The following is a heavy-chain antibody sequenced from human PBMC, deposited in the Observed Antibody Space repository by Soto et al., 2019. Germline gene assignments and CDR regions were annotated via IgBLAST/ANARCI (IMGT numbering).Heavy chain of an antibody. J-gene: IGHJ3*02. CDR3: AKEGLVVVVAILGAFDI. V-gene: IGHV3-23*01. D-gene: IGHD2-21*01. CDR2: ISGSGGST. CDR1: GFTFSSYA. Sequence: GGSLRLSCAASGFTFSSYAMSWVRQAPGKGLEWVSAISGSGGSTYYADSVKGRFTISRDNSKNTLYLQMNSLRAEDTAVYYCAKEGLVVVVAILGAFDIWGQGTMVTVSS.